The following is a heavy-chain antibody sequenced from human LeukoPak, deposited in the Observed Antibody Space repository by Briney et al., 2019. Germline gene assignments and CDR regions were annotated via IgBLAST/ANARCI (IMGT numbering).Heavy chain of an antibody. Sequence: SVTLSCTCPGGTFSIYAISWVRQAPGQGLEWMGRIIPILSIANYAQKFQGRVTITADKSTSTAYMELSSLRSEDTAVYYCARGLGHYYYYYMDVWGKGTTVTVSS. CDR3: ARGLGHYYYYYMDV. J-gene: IGHJ6*03. D-gene: IGHD7-27*01. V-gene: IGHV1-69*04. CDR2: IIPILSIA. CDR1: GGTFSIYA.